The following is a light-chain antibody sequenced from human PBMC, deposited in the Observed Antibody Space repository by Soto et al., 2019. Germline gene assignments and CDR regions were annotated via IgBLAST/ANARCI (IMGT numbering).Light chain of an antibody. CDR3: MQGTHWPPT. CDR1: QSLVYSDGNAD. CDR2: KAS. V-gene: IGKV2-30*01. Sequence: EVVMTQSPLSLPVTLGQPASISCRSSQSLVYSDGNADLNWFQQRPGQSPRRLIYKASNRDSGVPDRCSGYGSGTDFTLQINRVEAEDVGVYYCMQGTHWPPTFGRGTRVEIK. J-gene: IGKJ1*01.